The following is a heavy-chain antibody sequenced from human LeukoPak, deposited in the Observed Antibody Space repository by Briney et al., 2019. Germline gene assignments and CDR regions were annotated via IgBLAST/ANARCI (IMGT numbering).Heavy chain of an antibody. V-gene: IGHV3-23*01. CDR1: GFTFSSYA. Sequence: GGSLRLSCAASGFTFSSYAMSWVRQAPGKGLEWVSAISGSGGSTYYADSVKGRFTISRDNSKNTLYLQMNSLRAEDTAVYYCAKDDAYYYGSGSYSFFDYWGQGTLVTVTS. D-gene: IGHD3-10*01. J-gene: IGHJ4*02. CDR3: AKDDAYYYGSGSYSFFDY. CDR2: ISGSGGST.